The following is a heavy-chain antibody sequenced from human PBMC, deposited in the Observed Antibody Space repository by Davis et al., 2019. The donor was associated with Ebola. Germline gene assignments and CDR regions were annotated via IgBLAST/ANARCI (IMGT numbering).Heavy chain of an antibody. J-gene: IGHJ6*02. CDR3: ARWDILTGYYDYYYYGMDV. V-gene: IGHV3-7*03. CDR2: IKQDGSEK. CDR1: GFTFSSYW. D-gene: IGHD3-9*01. Sequence: GGSLRLSCAASGFTFSSYWMSWVRQAPGKGLEWVANIKQDGSEKYYVDSEKGRFTISRDNAKNSLYLQMNSLRAEDTALYYCARWDILTGYYDYYYYGMDVWGQGTTVTVSS.